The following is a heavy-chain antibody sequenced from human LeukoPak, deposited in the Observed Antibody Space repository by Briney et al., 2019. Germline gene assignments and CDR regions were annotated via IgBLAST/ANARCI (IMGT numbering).Heavy chain of an antibody. CDR3: AKGSGSYGQDLYY. CDR2: FSGSGGST. Sequence: GGSLRLSCAASGFTFSSYAMSWVRQAPGKGLECISGFSGSGGSTYYADSVKGRFTISRDNSKNTLYLQMNSLRAEDTAVYYCAKGSGSYGQDLYYWGQGTLVTVSS. CDR1: GFTFSSYA. J-gene: IGHJ4*02. V-gene: IGHV3-23*01. D-gene: IGHD3-3*01.